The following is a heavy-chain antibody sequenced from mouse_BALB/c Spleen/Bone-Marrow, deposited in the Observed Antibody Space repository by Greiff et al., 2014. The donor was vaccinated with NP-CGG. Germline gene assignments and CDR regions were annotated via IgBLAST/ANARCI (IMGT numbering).Heavy chain of an antibody. CDR1: GDSTTSGY. V-gene: IGHV3-8*02. D-gene: IGHD2-3*01. J-gene: IGHJ2*01. CDR3: ATYDGYYFDY. Sequence: VQLKESGSSLVKPSQTLSLTCSVTGDSTTSGYWNWIRKFPGNKLEYMGYISYSGSTYYSPSLKSRISITRDTSKNQYYLQLNSVTTEDTATYYCATYDGYYFDYWGQGTTLTVSS. CDR2: ISYSGST.